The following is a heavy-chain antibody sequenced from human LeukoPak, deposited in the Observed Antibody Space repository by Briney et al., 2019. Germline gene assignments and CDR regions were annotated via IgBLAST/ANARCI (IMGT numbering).Heavy chain of an antibody. CDR3: ARGGLRWYDY. CDR2: ISAYNGNT. V-gene: IGHV1-18*01. D-gene: IGHD4-23*01. CDR1: GYTFTNYG. J-gene: IGHJ4*02. Sequence: ASVKVSCKASGYTFTNYGINWVRQAPGQGGEWMGWISAYNGNTNYAQKRQGRLTMTTDTSTSTAYMELRSLRSDDTAVYYCARGGLRWYDYWGQGTLVTVSS.